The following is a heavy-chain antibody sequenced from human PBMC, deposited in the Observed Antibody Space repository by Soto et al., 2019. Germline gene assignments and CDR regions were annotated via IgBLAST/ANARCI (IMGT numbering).Heavy chain of an antibody. CDR1: GGTFSDYA. D-gene: IGHD3-10*02. V-gene: IGHV1-69*13. CDR2: IIPMFSSP. CDR3: AKDIGFQQHLFVFDL. Sequence: SVKVSCKASGGTFSDYAFSWVRQAPGQGLEWMGGIIPMFSSPSFAQKFQGRLTITADDSTSTAYMSLSSLGSADTAMYYCAKDIGFQQHLFVFDLWGPGTLVTVAS. J-gene: IGHJ4*02.